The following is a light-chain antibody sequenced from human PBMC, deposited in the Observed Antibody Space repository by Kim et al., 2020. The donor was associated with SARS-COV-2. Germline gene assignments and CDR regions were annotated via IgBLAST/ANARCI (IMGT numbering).Light chain of an antibody. CDR1: NLGDKH. CDR2: QDN. J-gene: IGLJ1*01. V-gene: IGLV3-1*01. Sequence: VSRGQTACITCSGYNLGDKHACRYWQKPVQSPVLVIYQDNKRPSGIPERFSGSNSGNTATLTISGTQAMDEADYYCQAWDTSTTYVFGTGTKVTIL. CDR3: QAWDTSTTYV.